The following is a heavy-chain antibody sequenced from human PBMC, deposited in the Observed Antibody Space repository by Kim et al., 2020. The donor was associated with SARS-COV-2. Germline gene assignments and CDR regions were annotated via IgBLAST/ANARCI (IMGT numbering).Heavy chain of an antibody. Sequence: SETLSLTCTVSGGSISSSSYYWGWIRQPPGKGLEWIGSIYYSGSTYYNPSLKSRVTISVDTSKNQFSLKLSSVTAADTALYYCARYTVYDILTGYDYWGQGTLVTVSS. D-gene: IGHD3-9*01. V-gene: IGHV4-39*01. CDR2: IYYSGST. CDR1: GGSISSSSYY. CDR3: ARYTVYDILTGYDY. J-gene: IGHJ4*02.